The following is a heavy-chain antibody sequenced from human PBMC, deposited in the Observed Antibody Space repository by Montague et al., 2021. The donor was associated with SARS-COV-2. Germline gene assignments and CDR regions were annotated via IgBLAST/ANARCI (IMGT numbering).Heavy chain of an antibody. CDR1: GGPISSGDYY. CDR3: ARIGGWSGAS. V-gene: IGHV4-30-4*01. D-gene: IGHD3/OR15-3a*01. Sequence: LSFTCTVSGGPISSGDYYWNWIRQPPGKGLEWIAYTYNNDRTNYNPSLESRVSVSVDTSKNQFSLRLSSVAAADTAVYYCARIGGWSGASWGQGTLVTVSS. CDR2: TYNNDRT. J-gene: IGHJ5*02.